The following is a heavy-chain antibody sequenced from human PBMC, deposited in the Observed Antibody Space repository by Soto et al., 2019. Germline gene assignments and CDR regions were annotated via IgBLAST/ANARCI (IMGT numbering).Heavy chain of an antibody. V-gene: IGHV1-18*01. CDR1: GDAFTSYD. J-gene: IGHJ4*02. CDR2: ISAYSGDK. D-gene: IGHD2-15*01. CDR3: TRTPRWAGTFDY. Sequence: GASVKVSCKTSGDAFTSYDISWVLQAPGQGLEWLGWISAYSGDKKYAQKFQGRVTMTTDTSTITASMELRSLRSDDTAIYYCTRTPRWAGTFDYWGQGTLVTVSS.